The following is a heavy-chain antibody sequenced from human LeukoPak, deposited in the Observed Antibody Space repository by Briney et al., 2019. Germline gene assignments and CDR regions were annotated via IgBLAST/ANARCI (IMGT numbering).Heavy chain of an antibody. J-gene: IGHJ6*03. V-gene: IGHV3-7*01. Sequence: PGKSLRLSCVASGFTFSSSWMSWVRQGPGKGLEWVASINQDEIHYVDAVRGRFTISRDNAKNSLYLQMNSLTADDTAVYYCAKDEVVPGYYYTDVWGRGTTVTISS. CDR3: AKDEVVPGYYYTDV. CDR1: GFTFSSSW. D-gene: IGHD2-2*01. CDR2: INQDEI.